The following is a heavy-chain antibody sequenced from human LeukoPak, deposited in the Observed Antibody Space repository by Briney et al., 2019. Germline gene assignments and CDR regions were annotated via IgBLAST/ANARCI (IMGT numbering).Heavy chain of an antibody. Sequence: SETLSLTCTVSGGSISNYYWNWIRQPPGKGLEWIGYIYSSGSTNYNPSLQSRVTISVDTSKNQFSLKLSSVTAADTAVYYCARLPLERGHWFDPWGQGTLVTVSS. CDR2: IYSSGST. CDR1: GGSISNYY. J-gene: IGHJ5*02. CDR3: ARLPLERGHWFDP. V-gene: IGHV4-59*08. D-gene: IGHD3-3*01.